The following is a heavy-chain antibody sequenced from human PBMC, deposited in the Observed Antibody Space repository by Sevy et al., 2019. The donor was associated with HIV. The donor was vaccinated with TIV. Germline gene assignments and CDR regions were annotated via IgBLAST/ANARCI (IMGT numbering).Heavy chain of an antibody. V-gene: IGHV3-7*03. CDR3: ARDRPKGIVGATSGGNDY. CDR1: GFTFSSYW. D-gene: IGHD2-21*02. Sequence: GGSLRLSCAASGFTFSSYWMSWVRQAPGKGLEWVANIKQDGSEEYYVDSVKGRFTISRDNAKNSLYLQMNSLRAEDTDVCYCARDRPKGIVGATSGGNDYWGQGTLVTVSS. J-gene: IGHJ4*02. CDR2: IKQDGSEE.